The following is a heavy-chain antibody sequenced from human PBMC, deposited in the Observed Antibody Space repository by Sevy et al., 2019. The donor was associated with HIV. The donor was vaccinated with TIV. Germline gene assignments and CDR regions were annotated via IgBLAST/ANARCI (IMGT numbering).Heavy chain of an antibody. CDR2: IYPGDSDT. D-gene: IGHD3-9*01. V-gene: IGHV5-51*01. Sequence: GESLKISCKGSGYSFTSYWIGWVRQMPGKGLEWMGIIYPGDSDTRYSPSFQGQVTISADKSISTAYLQWSSLKASDTAMYYCARQGDILTGYADYYGMDVWGQGTTVTVS. CDR3: ARQGDILTGYADYYGMDV. CDR1: GYSFTSYW. J-gene: IGHJ6*02.